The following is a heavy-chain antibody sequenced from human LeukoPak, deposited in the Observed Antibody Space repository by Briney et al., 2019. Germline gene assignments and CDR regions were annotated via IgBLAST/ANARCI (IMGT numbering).Heavy chain of an antibody. Sequence: GGSLRLSCAASGFTFSRHGMNWVRQAPGKGLEWVSVISSGGSPYYADSVKGRFTISRDNSKNTLYLQMNSLRAEDTAVYYCAREGSGWYDAFDIWGQGTMVTVSS. V-gene: IGHV3-53*01. CDR1: GFTFSRHG. CDR3: AREGSGWYDAFDI. J-gene: IGHJ3*02. CDR2: ISSGGSP. D-gene: IGHD6-19*01.